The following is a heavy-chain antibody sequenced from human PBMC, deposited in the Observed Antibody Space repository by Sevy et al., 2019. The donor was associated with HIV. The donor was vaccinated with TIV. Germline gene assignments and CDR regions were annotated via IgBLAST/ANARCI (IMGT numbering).Heavy chain of an antibody. CDR1: GFTFSSYA. CDR3: ASEYYDFWSGYYMSSAFDI. D-gene: IGHD3-3*01. J-gene: IGHJ3*02. CDR2: ISYDGSNK. Sequence: GGSLRLSCAASGFTFSSYAMHWVRQAPGKGLEWVAVISYDGSNKYYADSVKGRFTISRDNSKNTLYLQMNSLRAEDTAVYYVASEYYDFWSGYYMSSAFDIWGQGTMVTVSS. V-gene: IGHV3-30-3*01.